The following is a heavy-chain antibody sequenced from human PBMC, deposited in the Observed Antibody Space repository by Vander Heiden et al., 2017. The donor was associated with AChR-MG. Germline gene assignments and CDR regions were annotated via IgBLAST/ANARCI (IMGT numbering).Heavy chain of an antibody. CDR3: ARTYGSGSYYNRPFDY. Sequence: QLQLQESGPGLVKPSETLSLTCTVSGGSISSSSYYWGWIRQPPGKGLEWIGSIYYSGSTYYNPSLKSRVTISVDTSKNQFSLKLSSVTAADTAVYYCARTYGSGSYYNRPFDYWGQGTLVTVSS. CDR1: GGSISSSSYY. D-gene: IGHD3-10*01. V-gene: IGHV4-39*01. CDR2: IYYSGST. J-gene: IGHJ4*02.